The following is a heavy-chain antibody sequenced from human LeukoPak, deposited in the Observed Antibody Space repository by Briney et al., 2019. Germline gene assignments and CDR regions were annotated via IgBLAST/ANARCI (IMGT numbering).Heavy chain of an antibody. CDR3: ISSGWYYFDY. CDR1: GFPFSSYG. J-gene: IGHJ4*02. CDR2: IWYDGSNK. D-gene: IGHD6-19*01. V-gene: IGHV3-33*01. Sequence: PGGSLRLSCAASGFPFSSYGMHWVRQAPGRGLEWVAIIWYDGSNKYYADSVKGRFTISRDNSKNTLYLQMNSLRAEDTAVYYCISSGWYYFDYWGQGTLVTVSS.